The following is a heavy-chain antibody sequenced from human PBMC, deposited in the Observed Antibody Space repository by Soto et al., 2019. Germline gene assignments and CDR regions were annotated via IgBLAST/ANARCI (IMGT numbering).Heavy chain of an antibody. CDR1: GFTFSSYS. CDR3: ARDQSVALTAPSDY. D-gene: IGHD3-3*02. Sequence: GGSLRLSCAASGFTFSSYSMNWVRQAPGKGLEWVSSISSSSSYIYYADSVKGRFTISRDNAKNSLYLQMNSLRAEDTAVYYCARDQSVALTAPSDYWGQGTLVTVSS. J-gene: IGHJ4*02. V-gene: IGHV3-21*01. CDR2: ISSSSSYI.